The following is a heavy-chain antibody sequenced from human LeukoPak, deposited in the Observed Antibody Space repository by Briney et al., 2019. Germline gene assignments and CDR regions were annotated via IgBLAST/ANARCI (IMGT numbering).Heavy chain of an antibody. CDR2: ISSDGNNK. J-gene: IGHJ1*01. V-gene: IGHV3-30-3*01. D-gene: IGHD2-21*02. CDR1: GFTFSTSS. CDR3: TRDPRLREFES. Sequence: GGSLRPSCAASGFTFSTSSMHWVRQTPGKGLDWVALISSDGNNKYYANSVKGRFTISRDNSKNTLSLQMNSLRDDDTAVYYCTRDPRLREFESWGQGTLVTVSS.